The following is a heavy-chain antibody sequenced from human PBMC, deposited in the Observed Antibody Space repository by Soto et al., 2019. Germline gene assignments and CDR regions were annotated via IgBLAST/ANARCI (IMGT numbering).Heavy chain of an antibody. CDR1: GFTFRNYA. CDR3: AKDAISGDGIWLMDS. Sequence: GGSRRLSCAASGFTFRNYAMTWARQAPGKGLEWVSSLLRSGSSAYYADSVRGRFSISSDTSANSLYLQMDNLRAEDTAIYYCAKDAISGDGIWLMDSWGQGTVVTVSS. V-gene: IGHV3-23*01. CDR2: LLRSGSSA. D-gene: IGHD4-17*01. J-gene: IGHJ5*02.